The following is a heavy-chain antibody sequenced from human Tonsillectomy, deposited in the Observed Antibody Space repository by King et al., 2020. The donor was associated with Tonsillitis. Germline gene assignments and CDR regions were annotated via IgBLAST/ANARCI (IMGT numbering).Heavy chain of an antibody. CDR3: AKSRTEMATSPFDN. D-gene: IGHD5-24*01. V-gene: IGHV3-23*04. CDR1: GLTFSSYA. Sequence: VQLVESGGGVVRPGGSLRLSCAASGLTFSSYAMSWVRQAPGKGLEWVSRISGSGGSTDYADSVKGRFTISRANSKNTLYLQMSILRAEDTAVYYCAKSRTEMATSPFDNWGQGTLVTVFS. J-gene: IGHJ4*02. CDR2: ISGSGGST.